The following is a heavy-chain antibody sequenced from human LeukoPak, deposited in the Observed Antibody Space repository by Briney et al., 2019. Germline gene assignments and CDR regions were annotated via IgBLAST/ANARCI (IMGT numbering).Heavy chain of an antibody. D-gene: IGHD6-19*01. J-gene: IGHJ4*02. V-gene: IGHV1-18*01. Sequence: GASVKVSCKASGYTFTSYGISWVRQAPGQGPEWMGWISAYNGNTNYAQKLQGRVTMTTDTSTSTAYMELRSLRSDDTAVYYCAREGSSGWYFRSFDYWGQGTLVTVSS. CDR3: AREGSSGWYFRSFDY. CDR1: GYTFTSYG. CDR2: ISAYNGNT.